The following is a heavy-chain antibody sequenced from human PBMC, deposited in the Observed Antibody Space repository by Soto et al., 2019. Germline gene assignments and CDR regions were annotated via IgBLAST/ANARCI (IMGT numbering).Heavy chain of an antibody. CDR3: ARVGDKGYFDWLSTGTNNWFDP. V-gene: IGHV1-18*01. CDR1: GYTFTSYG. J-gene: IGHJ5*02. CDR2: ISAYNGNT. D-gene: IGHD3-9*01. Sequence: QVQLVQSGAEVKKPGASVKVSCKASGYTFTSYGISWVRQAPGQGLEWMGWISAYNGNTNYAQKLQGRVTMTTDTSTSTAYMELRSLRSDDTAVYYCARVGDKGYFDWLSTGTNNWFDPWGQGTLVTVSS.